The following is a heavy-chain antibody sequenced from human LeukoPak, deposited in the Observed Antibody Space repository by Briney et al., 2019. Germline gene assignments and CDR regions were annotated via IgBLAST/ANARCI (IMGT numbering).Heavy chain of an antibody. CDR1: GYIFTSYD. J-gene: IGHJ5*02. V-gene: IGHV1-8*01. Sequence: ASVKVSCKASGYIFTSYDINWVRQATGQGLEWMGWMNPNSGNTGYAQKFQGRVTMTRHTSISTAYMELSSLGSEDTAVYYCARGRRQWLAYNWFDPWGQGTLVTVSS. CDR3: ARGRRQWLAYNWFDP. CDR2: MNPNSGNT. D-gene: IGHD6-19*01.